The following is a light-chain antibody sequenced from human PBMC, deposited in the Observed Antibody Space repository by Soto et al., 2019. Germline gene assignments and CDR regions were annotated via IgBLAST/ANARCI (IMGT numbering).Light chain of an antibody. CDR2: DAS. CDR1: QSVSSY. Sequence: ELLLPRSPATLSLSPVESATLSCRASQSVSSYLAWFQQVPGQAPRLLIYDASNRATGIPARFSGSGSGTDFNLTISSLEPEEFAVYYCQQRSNWPRTFGQGTKVDIK. V-gene: IGKV3-11*01. CDR3: QQRSNWPRT. J-gene: IGKJ1*01.